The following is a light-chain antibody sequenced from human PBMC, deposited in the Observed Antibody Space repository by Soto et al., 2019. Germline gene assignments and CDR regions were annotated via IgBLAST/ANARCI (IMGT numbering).Light chain of an antibody. CDR2: DVS. V-gene: IGLV2-14*01. CDR3: SSYTSSITRV. J-gene: IGLJ1*01. Sequence: QSALTQPASASGSPGQSITISCIGTSNDVGAYNYVSWYQQHPGKAPKLMIYDVSNRPSGVSNRFSGSKSGNTASLTISGLQAEDEADYYCSSYTSSITRVFGTGTKVTVL. CDR1: SNDVGAYNY.